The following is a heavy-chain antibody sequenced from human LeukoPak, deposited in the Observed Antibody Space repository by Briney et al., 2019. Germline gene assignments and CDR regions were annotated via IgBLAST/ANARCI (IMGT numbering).Heavy chain of an antibody. CDR1: GFTLSQYW. V-gene: IGHV3-7*01. Sequence: PGGSLRLSCVVSGFTLSQYWMTWVRQAPGKGLEWVANIKQGGNEIHYVESVKGRFTISRDNAKNSLYLQMNSLRAEDTAVYYCAKDRGGYYFDYWGQGTLVTVSS. CDR2: IKQGGNEI. CDR3: AKDRGGYYFDY. J-gene: IGHJ4*02.